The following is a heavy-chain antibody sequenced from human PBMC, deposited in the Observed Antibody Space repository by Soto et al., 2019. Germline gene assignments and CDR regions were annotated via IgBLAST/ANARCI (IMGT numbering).Heavy chain of an antibody. CDR1: GFTFSSYG. CDR3: AKDFAAMENYYYYGMDG. CDR2: ISYDGSNK. V-gene: IGHV3-30*18. J-gene: IGHJ6*01. D-gene: IGHD5-18*01. Sequence: PGGSLRLSCAASGFTFSSYGMHWVRQAPGKGLEWVAVISYDGSNKYYADSVKGRFTISRYNSKNTLYLQMNSLRAEDTAVYYCAKDFAAMENYYYYGMDGWGQGTTVTVSS.